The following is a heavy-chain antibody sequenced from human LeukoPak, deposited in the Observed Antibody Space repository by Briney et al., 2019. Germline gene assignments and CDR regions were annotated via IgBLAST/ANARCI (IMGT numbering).Heavy chain of an antibody. V-gene: IGHV4-39*01. J-gene: IGHJ5*02. Sequence: SETLSLTCTASGGSISSSSYYWGWVRQPPGKGLEWIGSIYYSGSTYYNPSLKSRVTISVDTSKNQFSLKLSSVTAADTAVYYCASRPYSSSWYELDWFDPWGQGTLVTVSS. D-gene: IGHD6-13*01. CDR3: ASRPYSSSWYELDWFDP. CDR2: IYYSGST. CDR1: GGSISSSSYY.